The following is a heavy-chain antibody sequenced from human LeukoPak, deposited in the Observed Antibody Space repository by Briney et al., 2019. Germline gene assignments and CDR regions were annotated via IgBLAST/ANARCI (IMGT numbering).Heavy chain of an antibody. CDR3: ARGLIAAAGTPWFDP. D-gene: IGHD6-13*01. CDR1: GGSFSGYY. Sequence: PSETLSLTSAVYGGSFSGYYWSWIRQPPGKGLEWIGEINHSGSTNYNPSLKSRVTISVDTSKNQFSLKLSSVTAADTALYYCARGLIAAAGTPWFDPWGQGTLVTVSS. V-gene: IGHV4-34*01. CDR2: INHSGST. J-gene: IGHJ5*02.